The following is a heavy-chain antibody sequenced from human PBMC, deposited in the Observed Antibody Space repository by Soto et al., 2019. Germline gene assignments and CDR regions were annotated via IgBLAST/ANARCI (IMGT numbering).Heavy chain of an antibody. CDR3: ARLVWSYGTWFDP. D-gene: IGHD5-18*01. J-gene: IGHJ5*02. CDR2: IYYSGST. CDR1: GGSLSSGSYY. V-gene: IGHV4-61*01. Sequence: SETLSLTCPVSGGSLSSGSYYWSRLRQPPGKGLEWIGYIYYSGSTNYNPSLKSRVTISVDTSKNQFSLKLSSVTAADTAVYYCARLVWSYGTWFDPWGQGTPVTVSS.